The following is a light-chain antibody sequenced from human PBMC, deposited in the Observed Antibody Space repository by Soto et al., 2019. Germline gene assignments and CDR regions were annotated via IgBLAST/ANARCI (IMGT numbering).Light chain of an antibody. J-gene: IGKJ1*01. CDR2: DAS. V-gene: IGKV3-11*01. Sequence: EIVLTQSPATLSLSPGERATLSCRASQSISSYLAWYQQKPGQAPRLLIYDASNRATGIPARFSGSGSGTDFTLTISSLEPEDFAVYYCQRRSNWPFTWTFGQATKVEIK. CDR1: QSISSY. CDR3: QRRSNWPFTWT.